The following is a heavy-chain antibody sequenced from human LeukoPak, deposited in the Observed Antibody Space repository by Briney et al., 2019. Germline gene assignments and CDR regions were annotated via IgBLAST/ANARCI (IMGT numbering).Heavy chain of an antibody. CDR3: AKDIPAYYYDSSGYLFEY. D-gene: IGHD3-22*01. J-gene: IGHJ4*02. Sequence: GGSLRLSCAASGFTFRSYAMRWVRQAPGKGLEWFSAISGSGGSTYSADSVKGRFTISRDNSTNTLYLQMTILRAEDTAVYYCAKDIPAYYYDSSGYLFEYWGQGTLVTVSS. CDR1: GFTFRSYA. V-gene: IGHV3-23*01. CDR2: ISGSGGST.